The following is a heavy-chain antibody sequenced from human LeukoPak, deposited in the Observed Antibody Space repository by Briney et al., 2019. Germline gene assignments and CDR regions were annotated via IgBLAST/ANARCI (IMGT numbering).Heavy chain of an antibody. V-gene: IGHV3-21*04. CDR2: ISSSSSYI. CDR3: AKDQSPLDTAMVCDY. J-gene: IGHJ4*02. Sequence: GGSLRLSCAASGFTFSSYSMNWVRQAPGKGLEWVSSISSSSSYIYYADSVKGRFTISRDNSKNTLYLQMNSLRAEDTAVYYCAKDQSPLDTAMVCDYWGQGTLVTVSS. CDR1: GFTFSSYS. D-gene: IGHD5-18*01.